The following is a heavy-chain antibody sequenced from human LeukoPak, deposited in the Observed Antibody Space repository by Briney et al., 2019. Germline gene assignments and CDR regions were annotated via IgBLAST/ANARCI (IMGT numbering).Heavy chain of an antibody. CDR1: GGSVSIVNYY. D-gene: IGHD2-2*01. CDR2: INHSGST. CDR3: ASCSSTSWYAGDWFDP. V-gene: IGHV4-34*01. Sequence: SETLSLTCIVSGGSVSIVNYYWSWIRQSPGKGLEWIGEINHSGSTNYNPSLKSRVTISVDTSKNQFSLKLNSVTAVDTAVYYCASCSSTSWYAGDWFDPWGQGTLVTVSS. J-gene: IGHJ5*02.